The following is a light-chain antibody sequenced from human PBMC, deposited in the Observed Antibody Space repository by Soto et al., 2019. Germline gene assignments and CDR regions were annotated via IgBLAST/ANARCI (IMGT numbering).Light chain of an antibody. CDR2: DAS. V-gene: IGKV1-5*01. J-gene: IGKJ1*01. Sequence: DIQMTQSPPTLSASVGDRVTITCRASQSISTWLAWYQQTPGKAPKLLIYDASILQSGVPSRFSGSGSETEFTLTISRLQPDDSATYYCQQYNIYWSFGQGTKVEIK. CDR1: QSISTW. CDR3: QQYNIYWS.